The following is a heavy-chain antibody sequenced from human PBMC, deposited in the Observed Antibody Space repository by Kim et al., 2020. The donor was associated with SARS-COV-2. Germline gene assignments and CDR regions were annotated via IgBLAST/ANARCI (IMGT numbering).Heavy chain of an antibody. CDR1: GGSISSSSYY. CDR2: IYYSGST. V-gene: IGHV4-39*01. CDR3: ASVGYSGYETPE. J-gene: IGHJ4*02. Sequence: SETLSLTCTVSGGSISSSSYYWGWIRQPPGKGLEWIGSIYYSGSTYYNPSLKSRVTISVDTSKNQFSLKLSSVTAADTAVYYCASVGYSGYETPEWGQGTLVTVSS. D-gene: IGHD5-12*01.